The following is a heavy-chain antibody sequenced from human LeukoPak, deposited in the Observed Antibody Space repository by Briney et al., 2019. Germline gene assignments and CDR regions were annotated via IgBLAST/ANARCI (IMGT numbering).Heavy chain of an antibody. CDR2: ISWNSGSI. CDR1: GFTFDDYA. J-gene: IGHJ5*02. V-gene: IGHV3-9*01. Sequence: GRSLRLSCAASGFTFDDYAMHWVRQAPGQGLEWVSGISWNSGSIGYADSVKGRFTISRDNAKNSLYLQMNSLRAEDTALYYCAKEHMGFDPWGQGTLVTVSS. CDR3: AKEHMGFDP.